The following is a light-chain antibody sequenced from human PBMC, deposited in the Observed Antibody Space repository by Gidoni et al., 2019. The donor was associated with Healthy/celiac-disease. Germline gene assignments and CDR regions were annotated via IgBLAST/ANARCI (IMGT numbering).Light chain of an antibody. V-gene: IGKV3-11*01. CDR3: QQRSNWPPL. CDR1: QSVSSY. Sequence: EIVLTPSPATLSLSPGERATLSCRASQSVSSYLAWYQQKPGQAPRLLIYDASNRATGIPARFSGSGSGTDFTLTISSLGPEDFAVYYCQQRSNWPPLFGQGTKLEIK. J-gene: IGKJ2*01. CDR2: DAS.